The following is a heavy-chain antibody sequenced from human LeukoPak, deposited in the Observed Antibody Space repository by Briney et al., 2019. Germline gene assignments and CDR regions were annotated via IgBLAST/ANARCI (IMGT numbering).Heavy chain of an antibody. CDR3: AKDQPSYCSSTSCYAGYFDY. CDR2: ISYDGSNK. V-gene: IGHV3-30*18. D-gene: IGHD2-2*01. J-gene: IGHJ4*02. CDR1: GFTFSSYG. Sequence: PGGSLRLSCAASGFTFSSYGMHWVRQAPGKGLEWEAVISYDGSNKYYADHVKGRFTISRDNSKNTLYLQMNSLRAEDTAVYYCAKDQPSYCSSTSCYAGYFDYWGQGTLVTVSS.